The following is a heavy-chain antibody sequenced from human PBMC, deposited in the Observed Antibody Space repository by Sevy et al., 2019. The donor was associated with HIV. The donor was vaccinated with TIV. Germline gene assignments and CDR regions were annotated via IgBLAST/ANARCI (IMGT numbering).Heavy chain of an antibody. CDR2: ISSSGSNI. V-gene: IGHV3-11*01. J-gene: IGHJ4*02. CDR3: ARDLHRGVSGSTSGY. D-gene: IGHD3-3*01. CDR1: GFTFSDYY. Sequence: GGSLRLSCAASGFTFSDYYMSWIRQAPGKGLEWVSYISSSGSNIYYGQSVKGRFTVSRDNAKNSMYLQMNSLRAEDTALYYCARDLHRGVSGSTSGYWGQGTLVTVSS.